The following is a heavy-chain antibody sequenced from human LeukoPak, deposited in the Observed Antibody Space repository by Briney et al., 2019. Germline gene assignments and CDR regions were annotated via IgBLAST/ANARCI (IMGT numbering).Heavy chain of an antibody. D-gene: IGHD3-10*01. CDR2: IIPIFGTA. CDR1: GGTFSSYA. J-gene: IGHJ4*02. Sequence: SVKVSCKASGGTFSSYAISWVRQAPGQGLEWMGGIIPIFGTANYAQKFQGRVTITAGESTSTAYMELSSLRSEDTAVYYCARSLGVLLWFGESFDYWGQGTLVTVSS. CDR3: ARSLGVLLWFGESFDY. V-gene: IGHV1-69*13.